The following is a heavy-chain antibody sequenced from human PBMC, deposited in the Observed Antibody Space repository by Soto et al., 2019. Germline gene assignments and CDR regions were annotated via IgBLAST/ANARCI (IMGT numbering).Heavy chain of an antibody. CDR1: GGSISSYY. J-gene: IGHJ5*02. D-gene: IGHD3-10*01. Sequence: PSETLSLTCTVSGGSISSYYWSWIRQPPGKGLEWIGYIYYSGSTNYNPSLKSRVTISVDTSKNQFSLKLSSVTAADTAVYYCARREFGDWFDPWGQGTLVTVSS. CDR3: ARREFGDWFDP. CDR2: IYYSGST. V-gene: IGHV4-59*08.